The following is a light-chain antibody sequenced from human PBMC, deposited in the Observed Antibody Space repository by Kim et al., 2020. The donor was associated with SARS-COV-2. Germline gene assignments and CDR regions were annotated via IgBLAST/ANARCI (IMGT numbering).Light chain of an antibody. CDR2: QAS. CDR1: QSFSSW. J-gene: IGKJ2*01. V-gene: IGKV1-5*03. CDR3: QQYNSYPYT. Sequence: GDRVTITCRASQSFSSWLAWYQQKPGKAPNLLIYQASSLEIGVPSRFSGSGSGTEFTLTISSLQPDDFATYYCQQYNSYPYTFGQGTKLEIK.